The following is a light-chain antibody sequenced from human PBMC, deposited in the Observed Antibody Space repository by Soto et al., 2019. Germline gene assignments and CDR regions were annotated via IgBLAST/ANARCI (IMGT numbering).Light chain of an antibody. CDR1: QSVSSSH. CDR3: QHYNSYSEA. Sequence: EIVLTQSPGTLSLSPGERATLSCRASQSVSSSHVAWYQQKRGQAPRLLIYGASSRATGIPDRFSGSGSGTEFTLTISSLQPDDFATYYCQHYNSYSEAFGQGTKVDIK. V-gene: IGKV3-20*01. J-gene: IGKJ1*01. CDR2: GAS.